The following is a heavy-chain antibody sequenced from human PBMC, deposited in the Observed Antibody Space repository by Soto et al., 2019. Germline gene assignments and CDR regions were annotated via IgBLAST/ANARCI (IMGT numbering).Heavy chain of an antibody. V-gene: IGHV3-48*02. CDR3: ARVVHFRESCGRISCDYYYSAMDG. Sequence: EVNLVESGGGLAQRGGSLRLSCAASGLTFSSYSMFWIRQAPGKGLEWVAHISGSGSAMNSTDSVKGRFIISRDNAKNPMFLQTNSLRDEDTAIYDCARVVHFRESCGRISCDYYYSAMDGWGQGTRVTVSS. CDR1: GLTFSSYS. J-gene: IGHJ6*02. CDR2: ISGSGSAM. D-gene: IGHD2-2*01.